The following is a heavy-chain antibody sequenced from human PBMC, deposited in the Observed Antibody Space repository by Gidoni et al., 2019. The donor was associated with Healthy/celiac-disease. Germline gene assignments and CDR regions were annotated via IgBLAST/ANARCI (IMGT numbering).Heavy chain of an antibody. Sequence: EVQLGESGGGLVKPGGDRGLTWAAAGFTFSNAGRKWDRRATGKGLESVGRIKSTPDGGTTDYAAPLNGSFTISRDDSNNTLYLQMNRLNPEDTAVYYCTTESYGSGSYYWGYYYMAVWGKGTTVTVSS. J-gene: IGHJ6*03. CDR2: IKSTPDGGTT. V-gene: IGHV3-15*07. CDR1: GFTFSNAG. D-gene: IGHD3-10*01. CDR3: TTESYGSGSYYWGYYYMAV.